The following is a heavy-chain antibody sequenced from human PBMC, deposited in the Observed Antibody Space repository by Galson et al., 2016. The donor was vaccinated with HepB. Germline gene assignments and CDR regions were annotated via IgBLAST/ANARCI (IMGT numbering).Heavy chain of an antibody. J-gene: IGHJ5*02. D-gene: IGHD4-17*01. CDR2: IYYSGST. CDR1: GGSISRSSFF. Sequence: SETLSLTCTVSGGSISRSSFFWGWIRQPPGKGLEWIGTIYYSGSTYYNPSLKSRVTISVDTSKNQFSPKLSSVTAADTAVYYCARQYGEYDWFDPWGQGTLVTVSS. V-gene: IGHV4-39*01. CDR3: ARQYGEYDWFDP.